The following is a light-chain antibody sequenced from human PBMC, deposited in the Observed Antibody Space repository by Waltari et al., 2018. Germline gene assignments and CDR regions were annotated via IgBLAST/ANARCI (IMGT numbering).Light chain of an antibody. J-gene: IGLJ2*01. CDR2: DNN. V-gene: IGLV1-44*01. CDR3: AAWDDSLNGPL. Sequence: QSVLTQPPSASRTPGQRVTLPCSGSRSTIGGNPINLYVQLPGTAPKLLMYDNNRRPSGVPERFSGSKSGTSASLAISGLQSDDEADYYCAAWDDSLNGPLFGGGTKLTVL. CDR1: RSTIGGNP.